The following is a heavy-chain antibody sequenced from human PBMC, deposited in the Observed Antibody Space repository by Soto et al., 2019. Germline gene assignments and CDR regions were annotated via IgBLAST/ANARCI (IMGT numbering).Heavy chain of an antibody. Sequence: EVQLLESGGGLVQPGGSLRLSCAASGFSFSYYAMSWVRQAPGKGPEWVSGISSSGDKTYYADSVKGRFTISRDHSKKTLSLQMNSLRADDTAVYYCARDPVCSGGSCYDYWGQGTLVTVSS. J-gene: IGHJ4*02. CDR3: ARDPVCSGGSCYDY. CDR2: ISSSGDKT. CDR1: GFSFSYYA. D-gene: IGHD2-15*01. V-gene: IGHV3-23*01.